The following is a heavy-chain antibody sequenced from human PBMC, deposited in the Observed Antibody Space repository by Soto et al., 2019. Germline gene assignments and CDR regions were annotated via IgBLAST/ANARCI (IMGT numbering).Heavy chain of an antibody. CDR1: GFTCSNAW. Sequence: GGPLIHSCAAAGFTCSNAWMIWVRPAQGKGLEWVGRIKSKTDGGTTDYAAPVKGRFTISRDDSKNTLYLQMNSLKTEDTAVYYCTPSGHVLFAYWGQGTLVTVSS. CDR2: IKSKTDGGTT. D-gene: IGHD6-19*01. J-gene: IGHJ4*02. CDR3: TPSGHVLFAY. V-gene: IGHV3-15*01.